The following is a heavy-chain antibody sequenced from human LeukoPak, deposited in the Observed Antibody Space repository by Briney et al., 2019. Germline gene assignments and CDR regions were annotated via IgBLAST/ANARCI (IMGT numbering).Heavy chain of an antibody. J-gene: IGHJ4*02. D-gene: IGHD3-3*01. CDR2: IYYSGST. CDR1: GGSVSSSGSF. Sequence: PLETLSLTCTVSGGSVSSSGSFWGWIRQPPGRGLEWISTIYYSGSTYYNPSLKRRVTISVDTSKNQFSLKVNSVTAADTAVYYCATGTIFGVLLQWGQGTVVTVSS. V-gene: IGHV4-39*01. CDR3: ATGTIFGVLLQ.